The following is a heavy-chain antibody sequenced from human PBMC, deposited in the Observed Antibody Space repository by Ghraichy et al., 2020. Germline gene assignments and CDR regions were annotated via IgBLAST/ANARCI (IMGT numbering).Heavy chain of an antibody. Sequence: ASVKVSCKVSGYTLTELSMHWVRQAPGKGLEWMGGFDPEDGETIYAQKFQGRVTMTEDTSTDTAYMELSSLRSEDTAVYYCATIPTLLWFREAHYGMDVWGQGTTVTVSS. CDR2: FDPEDGET. CDR1: GYTLTELS. V-gene: IGHV1-24*01. J-gene: IGHJ6*02. D-gene: IGHD3-10*01. CDR3: ATIPTLLWFREAHYGMDV.